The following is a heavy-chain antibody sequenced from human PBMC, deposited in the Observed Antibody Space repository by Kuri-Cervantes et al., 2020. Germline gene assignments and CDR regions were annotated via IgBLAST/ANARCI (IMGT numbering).Heavy chain of an antibody. J-gene: IGHJ4*02. CDR2: ISSSSSYI. D-gene: IGHD3-22*01. CDR3: ARVLGRDYYYDSSGYYRRDY. CDR1: GFIFSDHY. Sequence: GESLKISCVASGFIFSDHYMNWVRQAPGKGLEWVSSISSSSSYIYYADSVKGRFTISRDNAKNSLYLQMNSLRAEDTAVYYCARVLGRDYYYDSSGYYRRDYWGQGTLVTVSS. V-gene: IGHV3-21*01.